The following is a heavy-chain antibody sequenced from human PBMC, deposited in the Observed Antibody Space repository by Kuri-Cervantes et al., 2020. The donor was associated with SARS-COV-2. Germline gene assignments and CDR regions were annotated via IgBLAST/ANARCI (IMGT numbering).Heavy chain of an antibody. V-gene: IGHV3-21*01. CDR3: ARTDPQLPHLIY. J-gene: IGHJ4*02. CDR1: GFTFSSYS. Sequence: GGSLRLSCAASGFTFSSYSMNWVRQAPGKGLEWVSSISSSSSYIYYADSVTGRFTISRDNAKNSLYLQMNSLRAEDTAVYYCARTDPQLPHLIYWGQGTLVTVSS. D-gene: IGHD1-14*01. CDR2: ISSSSSYI.